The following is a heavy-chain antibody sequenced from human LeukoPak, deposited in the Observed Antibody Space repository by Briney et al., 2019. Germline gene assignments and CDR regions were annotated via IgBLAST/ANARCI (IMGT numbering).Heavy chain of an antibody. V-gene: IGHV1-46*04. CDR3: ARVGFIQDPTVTYYFDY. J-gene: IGHJ4*02. CDR1: GYAFTSSF. D-gene: IGHD4-11*01. CDR2: INPSGGST. Sequence: GASVKVSCKASGYAFTSSFIHWVRQAPGQGLEWVGLINPSGGSTAYAPTLRGRVTVTRDTSTSTVYMELTSLRSEDTAVYYCARVGFIQDPTVTYYFDYWGQGTLVTVSS.